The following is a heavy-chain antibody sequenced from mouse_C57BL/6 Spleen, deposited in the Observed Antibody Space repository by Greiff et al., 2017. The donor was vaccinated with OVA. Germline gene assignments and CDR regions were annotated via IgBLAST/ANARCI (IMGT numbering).Heavy chain of an antibody. D-gene: IGHD1-1*01. CDR2: ISDGGSYT. CDR3: ARGSSDGYFDV. V-gene: IGHV5-4*03. J-gene: IGHJ1*03. Sequence: DVKLVESGGGLVKPGGSLKLSCAASGFTFSSYAMSWVRQTPEKRLEWVATISDGGSYTYYPDNVKGRFTISRDNAKNNLYLHMSHLKSEDTAMYYCARGSSDGYFDVWGTGTTVTVSS. CDR1: GFTFSSYA.